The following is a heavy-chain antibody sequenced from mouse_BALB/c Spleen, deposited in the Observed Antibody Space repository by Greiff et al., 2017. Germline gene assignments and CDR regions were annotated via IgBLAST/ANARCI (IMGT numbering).Heavy chain of an antibody. Sequence: VQLQQSGTVLARPGASVKMSCKASGYTFTSYWMHWVKQRPGQGLEWIGAIYPGNSDTSYNQKFKGKAKLTAVTSTSTAYMELSSLTNEDSAVYYCTRGYYYGSSYLYAMDYWGQGTSVTVSS. D-gene: IGHD1-1*01. V-gene: IGHV1-5*01. CDR1: GYTFTSYW. CDR2: IYPGNSDT. J-gene: IGHJ4*01. CDR3: TRGYYYGSSYLYAMDY.